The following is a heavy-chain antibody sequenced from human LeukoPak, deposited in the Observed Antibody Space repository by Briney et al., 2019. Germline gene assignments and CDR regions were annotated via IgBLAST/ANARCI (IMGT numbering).Heavy chain of an antibody. CDR3: ARGKGYFDP. D-gene: IGHD1-1*01. CDR2: ISYDGSNK. Sequence: GGSLRLSCAASGFTFSSYGMHWVRQAPGKGLEWVAVISYDGSNKYYADSVKGRFTISRDNSKNTLYLQMNSLRAEDTAVYYCARGKGYFDPWGQGTLVTVSS. CDR1: GFTFSSYG. J-gene: IGHJ5*02. V-gene: IGHV3-30*03.